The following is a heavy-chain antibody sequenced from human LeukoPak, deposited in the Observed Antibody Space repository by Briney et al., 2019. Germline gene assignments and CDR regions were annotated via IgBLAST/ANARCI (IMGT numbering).Heavy chain of an antibody. CDR1: GGSFSGYY. J-gene: IGHJ4*02. CDR3: AREDGYNQGGIDY. CDR2: INQSGST. V-gene: IGHV4-34*01. Sequence: SETLSLTCAVYGGSFSGYYWSWIRQPPGKGLEWIGEINQSGSTNYNPSLKSRVTISVDTSKNQFSLKLSSVTAADTAVYYCAREDGYNQGGIDYWGQGTLVTVSS. D-gene: IGHD5-24*01.